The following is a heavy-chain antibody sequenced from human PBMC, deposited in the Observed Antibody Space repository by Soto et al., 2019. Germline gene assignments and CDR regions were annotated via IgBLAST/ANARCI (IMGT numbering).Heavy chain of an antibody. Sequence: GGSLRLSCAASGFTFSSYGMHWVRQAPGKGLEWVAVIWYDGSNKYYADSVKGGFAISRDNSKNTLYLQMNSLRAEDTAVYYCARVGDYEGYYYYYYMDVWGKGTTVTVSS. CDR1: GFTFSSYG. J-gene: IGHJ6*03. CDR2: IWYDGSNK. V-gene: IGHV3-33*01. CDR3: ARVGDYEGYYYYYYMDV. D-gene: IGHD4-17*01.